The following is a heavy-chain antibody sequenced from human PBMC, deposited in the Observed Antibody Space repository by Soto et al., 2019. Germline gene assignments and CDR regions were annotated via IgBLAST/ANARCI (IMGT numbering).Heavy chain of an antibody. CDR2: ISKSGGGT. D-gene: IGHD6-13*01. CDR1: GFTVSNYA. J-gene: IGHJ4*02. CDR3: AKTSSRFDY. Sequence: EVQLLESGGGLVQPGGSLRLSCAASGFTVSNYAMSWVRQAPGKGLEWVSSISKSGGGTYYADSVKGRFTISRDNSKNTLYLQMNSLKAEDTVVYSCAKTSSRFDYWGQGTLITVSS. V-gene: IGHV3-23*01.